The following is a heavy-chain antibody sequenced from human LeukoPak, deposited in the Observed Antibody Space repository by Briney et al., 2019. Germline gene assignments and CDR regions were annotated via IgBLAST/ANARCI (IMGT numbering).Heavy chain of an antibody. CDR3: ARVAPYSSGPYDAFDI. CDR1: GFTFSSYS. V-gene: IGHV3-21*05. CDR2: ISSSSSYI. J-gene: IGHJ3*02. D-gene: IGHD3-22*01. Sequence: GGSLRLSCAASGFTFSSYSMNWVRQAPGKGLEWVSYISSSSSYIYYADSVKGRFTISRDNAKNSLYLQMNSLRAEDTAVYYCARVAPYSSGPYDAFDIWGQGTMVTVSS.